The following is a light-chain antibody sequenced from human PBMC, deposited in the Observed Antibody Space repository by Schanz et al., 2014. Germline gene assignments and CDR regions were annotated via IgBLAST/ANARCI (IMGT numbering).Light chain of an antibody. V-gene: IGLV2-11*01. CDR2: EVS. J-gene: IGLJ2*01. CDR1: SSDVGGYNY. CDR3: CSYAGNYRV. Sequence: QSALTQPASVSGSPGQWITISCTGTSSDVGGYNYVSWFQQHAGKAPKLMIYEVSKRPSGVPDRFSGSKSGNTASLTISGLQAEDEADYYCCSYAGNYRVFGGGTKLTVL.